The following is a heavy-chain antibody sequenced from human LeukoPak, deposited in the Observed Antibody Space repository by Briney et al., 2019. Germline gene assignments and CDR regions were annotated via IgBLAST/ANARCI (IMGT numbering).Heavy chain of an antibody. Sequence: SETLSLTCTVSGGSISTSYYYWGWIRQPPGKGLEWIGNIHNSESTYYNPSLKSRVTISVDTSKNQFSLKLSSVTAADTAVYYCARQVTFGYAYAYYFDYWGQGSLVTVSS. D-gene: IGHD5-18*01. J-gene: IGHJ4*02. CDR1: GGSISTSYYY. V-gene: IGHV4-39*01. CDR2: IHNSEST. CDR3: ARQVTFGYAYAYYFDY.